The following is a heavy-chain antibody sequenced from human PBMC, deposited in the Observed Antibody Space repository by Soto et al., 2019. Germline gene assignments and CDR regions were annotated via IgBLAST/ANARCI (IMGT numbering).Heavy chain of an antibody. CDR2: ISYSGST. J-gene: IGHJ6*02. D-gene: IGHD6-6*01. V-gene: IGHV4-59*12. CDR1: GGSISSYY. Sequence: SETLSLTCTVSGGSISSYYWSCIRQTPWNGLEWIGYISYSGSTYYNPSLKSRVTMSVDTSKNQFSLKLSSVTAADTAVYYCARGVLGYGMDVWGQGTTVTVSS. CDR3: ARGVLGYGMDV.